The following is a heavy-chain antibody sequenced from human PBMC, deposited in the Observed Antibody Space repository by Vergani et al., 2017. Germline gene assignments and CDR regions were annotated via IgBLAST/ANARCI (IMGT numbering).Heavy chain of an antibody. J-gene: IGHJ6*02. V-gene: IGHV4-61*02. CDR3: ARDRILYGMDV. CDR2: IYTSVST. CDR1: GGSISSGSYY. Sequence: QVQLQESGPGLVKPSQTLSLTCTVSGGSISSGSYYWSWIRQPAGKGLEWIGRIYTSVSTNYNPSLKSRVTISVDTSKNQFSLKLSSVTAADTAVYYCARDRILYGMDVWGQGTTVTVSS.